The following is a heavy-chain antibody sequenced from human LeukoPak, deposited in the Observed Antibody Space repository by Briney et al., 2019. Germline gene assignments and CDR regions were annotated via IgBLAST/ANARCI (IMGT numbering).Heavy chain of an antibody. D-gene: IGHD3-10*01. J-gene: IGHJ6*03. Sequence: GGSLRLSCAASGFTFSSYAMHWVRQAPGKGLEYVSAISSNGGSTYYANSVKGRFTISRDNSKNTLYLQMGSLRAEDMAVYYCARDRAFGELSYYYYMDVWGKGTTVTVSS. V-gene: IGHV3-64*01. CDR1: GFTFSSYA. CDR3: ARDRAFGELSYYYYMDV. CDR2: ISSNGGST.